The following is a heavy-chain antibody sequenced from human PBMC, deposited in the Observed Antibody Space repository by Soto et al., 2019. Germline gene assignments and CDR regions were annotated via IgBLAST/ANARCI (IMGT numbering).Heavy chain of an antibody. CDR2: VIPAFNSA. D-gene: IGHD2-8*01. CDR1: GGTFSNYA. V-gene: IGHV1-69*06. Sequence: QVQLVQSGAEMRKPGSSVKVSCKSSGGTFSNYAISWVRQASGQGLEWLGGVIPAFNSAQYAPKFQGRVAITADKSTSTAYMELSSLTSEDTAVYYCGRRANRGMDVWGQGTPVIVSS. J-gene: IGHJ6*02. CDR3: GRRANRGMDV.